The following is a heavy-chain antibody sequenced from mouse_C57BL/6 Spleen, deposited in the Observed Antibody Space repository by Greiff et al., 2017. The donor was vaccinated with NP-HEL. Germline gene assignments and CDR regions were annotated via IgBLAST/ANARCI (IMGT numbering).Heavy chain of an antibody. J-gene: IGHJ1*03. CDR3: ARSPFTTVVDDWYFDV. Sequence: QVQLQQSGAELAKPGASVKLSCKASGYTFTSYWMHWVKQRPGQGLEWIGYINPSSGYTKYNQQFKDKATLTADKSSSTAYMQRSSLTYEDSAVYYCARSPFTTVVDDWYFDVWGTGTTVTVSS. V-gene: IGHV1-7*01. CDR1: GYTFTSYW. D-gene: IGHD1-1*01. CDR2: INPSSGYT.